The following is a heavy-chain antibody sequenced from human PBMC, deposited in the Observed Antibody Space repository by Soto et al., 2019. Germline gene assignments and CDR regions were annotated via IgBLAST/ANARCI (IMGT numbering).Heavy chain of an antibody. CDR1: GYSVTNYA. D-gene: IGHD6-13*01. J-gene: IGHJ4*02. Sequence: ASVKVSCKASGYSVTNYAMHWVRQAPGQRLEWMGGINGGNDNIKSSQKFQARVTIIRDTPASTVYVELSSLTSEDTAVYYCARGQAAAGQVLFDYWGQGTLVTVSS. CDR3: ARGQAAAGQVLFDY. V-gene: IGHV1-3*01. CDR2: INGGNDNI.